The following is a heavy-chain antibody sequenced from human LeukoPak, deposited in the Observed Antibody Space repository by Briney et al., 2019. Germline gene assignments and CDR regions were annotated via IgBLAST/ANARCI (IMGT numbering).Heavy chain of an antibody. J-gene: IGHJ4*02. Sequence: PGRSLRLSCAASGFTFSSYAMHWVRQAPGKGLEWVAVISYDGSNKYYADSVKGRFTISRDNSKNTLYLQMNSLRAEDTAVYYCAKDLGYYDSSGYYGEGFDYWGQGTLVTVSS. CDR1: GFTFSSYA. V-gene: IGHV3-30-3*01. CDR3: AKDLGYYDSSGYYGEGFDY. D-gene: IGHD3-22*01. CDR2: ISYDGSNK.